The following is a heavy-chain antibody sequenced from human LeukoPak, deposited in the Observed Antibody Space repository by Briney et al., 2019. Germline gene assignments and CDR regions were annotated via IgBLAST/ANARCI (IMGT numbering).Heavy chain of an antibody. CDR1: GGSISSYY. V-gene: IGHV4-59*08. Sequence: SETLSLTCTVSGGSISSYYWSWIRQPPGKGLEWIGYIYYSGGTNYNPSLKSRVTISVDTSKNQFSLKLSSVTAADTAVYYCASGLDCSGGSCYEFDYWGQGTLVTVSS. J-gene: IGHJ4*02. D-gene: IGHD2-15*01. CDR3: ASGLDCSGGSCYEFDY. CDR2: IYYSGGT.